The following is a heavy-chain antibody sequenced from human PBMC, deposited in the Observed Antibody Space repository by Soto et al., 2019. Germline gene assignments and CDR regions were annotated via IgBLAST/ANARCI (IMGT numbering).Heavy chain of an antibody. J-gene: IGHJ6*03. Sequence: RLSCAASGISFSTYAMNWVRQAPGKGLEWVSYISSGSSTIYYAESVKGRFTISRDNAKKSLFLQMNSLRAEDTAVYYCAVDYYYMDVWGKGTTVTVSS. CDR3: AVDYYYMDV. CDR2: ISSGSSTI. V-gene: IGHV3-48*01. CDR1: GISFSTYA.